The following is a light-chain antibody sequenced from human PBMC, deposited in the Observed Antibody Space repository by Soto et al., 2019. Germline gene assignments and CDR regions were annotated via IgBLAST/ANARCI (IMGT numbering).Light chain of an antibody. CDR2: DNN. CDR3: GTWDSSLTAWV. Sequence: QSVLTQPPSVSAAPRQKVTISCSGSSSNIGNNYVSWYQQVPGTAPKLLIYDNNKRPSGIPDRFSGSKSGTSATLGITGLQTGDEADYYCGTWDSSLTAWVFGGGTKVTVL. V-gene: IGLV1-51*01. CDR1: SSNIGNNY. J-gene: IGLJ3*02.